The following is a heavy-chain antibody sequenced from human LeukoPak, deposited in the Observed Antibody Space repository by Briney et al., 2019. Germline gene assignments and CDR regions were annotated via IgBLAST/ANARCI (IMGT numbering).Heavy chain of an antibody. CDR1: GYTFTSYG. V-gene: IGHV1-18*01. Sequence: ASVKVSCKASGYTFTSYGISWVRQAPGQGLEWMGWISAYNGNTNYAQKLQGRVTMTTDTSTSTAYMELGSLRSDDTAVYYCARGEVSRGKWELAVRYFDYWGQGTLVTVSS. CDR2: ISAYNGNT. CDR3: ARGEVSRGKWELAVRYFDY. D-gene: IGHD1-26*01. J-gene: IGHJ4*02.